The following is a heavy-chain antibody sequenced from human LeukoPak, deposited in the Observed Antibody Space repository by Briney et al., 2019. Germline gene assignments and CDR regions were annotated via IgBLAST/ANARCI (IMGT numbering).Heavy chain of an antibody. V-gene: IGHV3-74*01. CDR1: GFTFSSYW. Sequence: GGSLRLSCAASGFTFSSYWMHWVRQAPGKGLVWVSRINSDGSRIRYADSVKGRFTISRDNAKNTLYLQMNSLRAEGTAVYYCAREVGDYYDSSGSFGYWGQGTLVTVSS. CDR2: INSDGSRI. D-gene: IGHD3-22*01. J-gene: IGHJ4*02. CDR3: AREVGDYYDSSGSFGY.